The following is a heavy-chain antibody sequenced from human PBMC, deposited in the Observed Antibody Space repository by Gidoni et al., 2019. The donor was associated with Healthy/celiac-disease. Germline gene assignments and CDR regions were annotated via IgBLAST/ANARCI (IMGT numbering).Heavy chain of an antibody. CDR1: GFTFDG. V-gene: IGHV3-20*04. CDR3: ARVGESYYGSGSPLDYYYYYYMDV. D-gene: IGHD3-10*01. J-gene: IGHJ6*03. CDR2: INWNGGST. Sequence: EVQLVESGGGVVRPGGSLRLSCAASGFTFDGMSWVRQAPGKGLEWVSGINWNGGSTGYADSVKGRFTISRDNAKNSLYLQMNSLRAEDTALYYCARVGESYYGSGSPLDYYYYYYMDVWGKGTTVTVSS.